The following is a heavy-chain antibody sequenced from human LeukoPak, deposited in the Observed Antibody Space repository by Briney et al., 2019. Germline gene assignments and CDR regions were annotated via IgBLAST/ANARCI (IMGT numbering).Heavy chain of an antibody. CDR2: ISDSGGST. CDR1: GFPFSSYA. J-gene: IGHJ6*02. D-gene: IGHD2-15*01. Sequence: GSLRPSCSASGFPFSSYAMHWVRQAPGKGLEYVSAISDSGGSTYYADSVKGRFTISRDNSKNTLYLQMSSLRAEDTAVYFCVRGYSFGPYGMDVWGQGTTVTVSS. CDR3: VRGYSFGPYGMDV. V-gene: IGHV3-64D*09.